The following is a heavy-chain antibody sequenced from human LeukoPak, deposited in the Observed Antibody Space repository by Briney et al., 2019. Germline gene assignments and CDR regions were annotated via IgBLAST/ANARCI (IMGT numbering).Heavy chain of an antibody. Sequence: ASVKVSCEASGYTFTGYYMHWVRQAPGQGLEWMGWINPNSGGTNYAQKFQGRVTMTRDTSISTAYMELSRLRSDDTAVYYCATYYDSSGYYPYWGQGTLVTVSP. CDR1: GYTFTGYY. D-gene: IGHD3-22*01. CDR2: INPNSGGT. CDR3: ATYYDSSGYYPY. V-gene: IGHV1-2*02. J-gene: IGHJ4*02.